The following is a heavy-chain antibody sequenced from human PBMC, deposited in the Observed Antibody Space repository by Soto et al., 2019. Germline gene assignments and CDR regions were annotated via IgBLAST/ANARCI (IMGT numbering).Heavy chain of an antibody. CDR1: GGSISSSSYY. CDR2: IYYSGTT. V-gene: IGHV4-39*01. Sequence: QLQLQESGPGLVKPSETLSLTCTVSGGSISSSSYYWGWIRQPPGKGLEGIGSIYYSGTTSSNPPLKSRVTISVDKSKTQFPLKLSSVTAADTAVYYCARIIVLTDYYFDYWGQGTLVTVSS. J-gene: IGHJ4*02. CDR3: ARIIVLTDYYFDY. D-gene: IGHD3-9*01.